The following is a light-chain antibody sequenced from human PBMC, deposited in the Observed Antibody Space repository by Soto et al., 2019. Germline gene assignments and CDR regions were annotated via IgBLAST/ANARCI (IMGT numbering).Light chain of an antibody. CDR3: KQYGHSIN. V-gene: IGKV3-20*01. Sequence: IVLPHSTGTVSFAPGYMSHLSLRASQIVTSHYLAWYQQKPGQAPRLLIFGASNRATGVPDRFSGSGSRADFTLTISRLEPEDFAVYYCKQYGHSINFGTGPKGDI. J-gene: IGKJ3*01. CDR1: QIVTSHY. CDR2: GAS.